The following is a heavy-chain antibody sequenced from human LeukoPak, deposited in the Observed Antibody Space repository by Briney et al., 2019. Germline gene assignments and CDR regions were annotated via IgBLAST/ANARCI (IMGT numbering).Heavy chain of an antibody. CDR1: GGSISSYY. J-gene: IGHJ6*02. CDR2: IYYSGST. V-gene: IGHV4-59*01. CDR3: ARDLEGMDV. Sequence: EPSETLSLTCTVSGGSISSYYWSWIRQPPGKGLEWIGYIYYSGSTNYNPSLKSRVTISVDTSKNQFSLKLSSVTAADTAVYYCARDLEGMDVWGQGTTVTVSS.